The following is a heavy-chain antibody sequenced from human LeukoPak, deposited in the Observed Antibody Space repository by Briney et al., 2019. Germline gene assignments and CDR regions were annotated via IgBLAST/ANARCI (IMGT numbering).Heavy chain of an antibody. V-gene: IGHV3-49*04. CDR3: TRGRVTMVRGVIIHFDY. J-gene: IGHJ4*02. CDR2: IRSKAYGGTT. CDR1: GFTFGDYA. Sequence: GGSLRLSCTASGFTFGDYAMSWVRQAPGKGLEWVGFIRSKAYGGTTEYAASVKGRFTISRDDSKSIAYLQMNSPKTEDTAVYYCTRGRVTMVRGVIIHFDYWGQGTLVTVSS. D-gene: IGHD3-10*01.